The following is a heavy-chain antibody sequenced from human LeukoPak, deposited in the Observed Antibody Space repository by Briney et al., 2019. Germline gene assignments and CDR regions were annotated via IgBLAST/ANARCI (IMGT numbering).Heavy chain of an antibody. J-gene: IGHJ2*01. CDR3: ARTGAWHFDL. V-gene: IGHV4-34*01. CDR1: GGSFSGYY. CDR2: INHSGST. Sequence: PSETLSLTCAVYGGSFSGYYWSWIRQPPGKGLEWIGEINHSGSTNYNPSLKSRVTISVDTSKNQFSLKLSSVTAADTAVYYCARTGAWHFDLWGRGTLVTVSS.